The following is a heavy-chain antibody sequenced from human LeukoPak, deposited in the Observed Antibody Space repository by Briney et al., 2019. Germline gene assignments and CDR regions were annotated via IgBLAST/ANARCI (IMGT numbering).Heavy chain of an antibody. Sequence: GESLKISCKTSGYSFSIYWIGWVRQMPGQGLEWMWIIFPGDSDTRYSPSFQGQVTISADKSTSTAYRQWNSLKASDTAMYYCSRWVTADRGKKDAFDIWGQGTMVTVSS. CDR2: IFPGDSDT. J-gene: IGHJ3*02. D-gene: IGHD2-21*02. V-gene: IGHV5-51*01. CDR1: GYSFSIYW. CDR3: SRWVTADRGKKDAFDI.